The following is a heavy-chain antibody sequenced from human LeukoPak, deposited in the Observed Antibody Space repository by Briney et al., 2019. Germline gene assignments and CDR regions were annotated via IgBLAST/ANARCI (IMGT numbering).Heavy chain of an antibody. Sequence: PSETLSLTCAVYGGSFSGYYWSWIRQPPGKGLEWIGEINHSGSTNYNPSLKSRVTISVDTSKNQFSLKLSSVTAADTAVYYCARKGRLXCSSTSCYFRPQYNXFDXWGQXXXVT. D-gene: IGHD2-2*01. CDR3: ARKGRLXCSSTSCYFRPQYNXFDX. CDR1: GGSFSGYY. J-gene: IGHJ5*02. V-gene: IGHV4-34*01. CDR2: INHSGST.